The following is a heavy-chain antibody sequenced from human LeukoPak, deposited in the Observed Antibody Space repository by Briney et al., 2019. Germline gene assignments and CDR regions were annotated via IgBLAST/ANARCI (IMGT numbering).Heavy chain of an antibody. D-gene: IGHD3-3*01. Sequence: SETLSLTCAVYGGSFSGYYWSWIRQPPGKGLEWIGEINHSGSTNYNPSLKSRVTISVDTSKNQFSLKLCSVTAADTAVYYCARASPLYYDFWSGYSFYFDYWGQGTLVTVSS. V-gene: IGHV4-34*01. CDR3: ARASPLYYDFWSGYSFYFDY. J-gene: IGHJ4*02. CDR1: GGSFSGYY. CDR2: INHSGST.